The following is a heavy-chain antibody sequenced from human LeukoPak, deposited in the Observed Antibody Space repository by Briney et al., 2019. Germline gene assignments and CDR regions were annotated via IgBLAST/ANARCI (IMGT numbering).Heavy chain of an antibody. CDR2: IIPILGIA. CDR1: GGTFSSYA. J-gene: IGHJ4*02. Sequence: SVKVSCKASGGTFSSYAISWVRQAPGQGLEWMGRIIPILGIANYAQKLQGRVTITADKPTSTAYMELSSLRSEDTAVYYCARGRGDGYNHDYWGQGTLVAVSS. D-gene: IGHD5-24*01. V-gene: IGHV1-69*04. CDR3: ARGRGDGYNHDY.